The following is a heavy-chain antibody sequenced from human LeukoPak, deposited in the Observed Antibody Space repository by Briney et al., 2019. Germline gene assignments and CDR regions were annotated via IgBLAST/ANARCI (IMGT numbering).Heavy chain of an antibody. CDR1: GGSISSYY. V-gene: IGHV4-59*08. CDR2: IYYSGST. D-gene: IGHD6-19*01. CDR3: ARHEVMYSSGRLAFDY. J-gene: IGHJ4*02. Sequence: SETLSLTCTVSGGSISSYYWSWIRQPPGKGLEWIGYIYYSGSTNYNPSLKSRVTISVDTSKNQFSLKLSSVTAADTAVYYCARHEVMYSSGRLAFDYWGQGTLVTVSS.